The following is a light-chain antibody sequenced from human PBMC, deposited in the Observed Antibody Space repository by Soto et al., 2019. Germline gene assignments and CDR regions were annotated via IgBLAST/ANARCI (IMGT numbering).Light chain of an antibody. CDR1: QSVSSIY. Sequence: EIGLSQDPGTLSLSPGGRATLSYGASQSVSSIYLAWYQQKPGQAPRLLIYGASSRATGIPDRFSGSGSGTKFTRSVGSLQPDDLATDYCHHYNGYSEAFGQGTKVDIK. V-gene: IGKV3-20*01. CDR3: HHYNGYSEA. J-gene: IGKJ1*01. CDR2: GAS.